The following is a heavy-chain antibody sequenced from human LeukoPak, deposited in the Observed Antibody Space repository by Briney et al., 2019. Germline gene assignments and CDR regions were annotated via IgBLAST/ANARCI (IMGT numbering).Heavy chain of an antibody. V-gene: IGHV4-30-4*01. Sequence: SETLSLTCTVSGGSISSGDYYWSWIRQPPGKGLEWIRYISNSGNTYYNPSLESRVTISVDTSKNQFSLKLSSVTAADTAVYYWARAFYNTFDYWGQGTLVTVSS. CDR2: ISNSGNT. CDR1: GGSISSGDYY. CDR3: ARAFYNTFDY. D-gene: IGHD5-24*01. J-gene: IGHJ4*02.